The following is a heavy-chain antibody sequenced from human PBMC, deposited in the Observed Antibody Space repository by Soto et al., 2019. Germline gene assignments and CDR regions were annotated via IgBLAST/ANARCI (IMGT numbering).Heavy chain of an antibody. V-gene: IGHV3-30*18. Sequence: QVQLVESGGGVVQSGRSLRLSCAASGCTFSTSGMHWIRQAPGKGLEWVAMISHDGGATYYVDSVQGRFTISRDTDKNTLHLQMDSLRPEDTATYYCAKDWGSSGWYNWFDPWGQGTLVTVSS. CDR3: AKDWGSSGWYNWFDP. J-gene: IGHJ5*02. D-gene: IGHD6-13*01. CDR2: ISHDGGAT. CDR1: GCTFSTSG.